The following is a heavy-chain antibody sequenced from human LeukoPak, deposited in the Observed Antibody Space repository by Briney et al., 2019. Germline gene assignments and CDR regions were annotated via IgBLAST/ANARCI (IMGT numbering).Heavy chain of an antibody. CDR2: INNSGRGT. Sequence: GGSLRLSCAASGFTVSSNYMSWVRQAPGKGLEWVSAINNSGRGTNYADSVRGRVTISRDKAKNTLYLQMNSLRAEDTAVYYCAKIGSRGYYEEMDYWGQGTLVTVSS. J-gene: IGHJ4*02. V-gene: IGHV3-23*01. D-gene: IGHD3-22*01. CDR3: AKIGSRGYYEEMDY. CDR1: GFTVSSNY.